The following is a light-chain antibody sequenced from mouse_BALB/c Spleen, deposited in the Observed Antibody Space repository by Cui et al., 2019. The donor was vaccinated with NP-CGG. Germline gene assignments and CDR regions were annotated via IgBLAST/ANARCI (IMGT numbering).Light chain of an antibody. CDR1: TGAVITSNY. J-gene: IGLJ1*01. CDR2: GTN. CDR3: ALWYSNHWV. Sequence: QAVVTQESALTTSPGETVSLTCRSSTGAVITSNYANWVQEKPDDLFTGLIGGTNNRTPGVPARFSGSLIGDKAALTITGAQTEDEAVSFCALWYSNHWVFGGGTKLTVL. V-gene: IGLV1*01.